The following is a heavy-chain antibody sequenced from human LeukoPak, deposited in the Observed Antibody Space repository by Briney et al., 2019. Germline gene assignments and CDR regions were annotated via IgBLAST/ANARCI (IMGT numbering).Heavy chain of an antibody. CDR3: AKDQAVASPFDAFDI. CDR2: ISWNSGSI. D-gene: IGHD6-19*01. V-gene: IGHV3-9*03. Sequence: PGGSLRLSCAASGFTFDDYAMHWVRQAPGKGLEWVSGISWNSGSIGYADSVKGRFTISRDNAKNSLYLQMNSLRAEDMALYYCAKDQAVASPFDAFDIWGQGTMVTVSS. CDR1: GFTFDDYA. J-gene: IGHJ3*02.